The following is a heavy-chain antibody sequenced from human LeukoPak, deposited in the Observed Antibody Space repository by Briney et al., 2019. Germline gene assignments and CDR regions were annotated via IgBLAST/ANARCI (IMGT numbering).Heavy chain of an antibody. J-gene: IGHJ4*02. CDR2: ISYDGSNK. CDR1: GVTFSSYG. CDR3: AKGNTFDY. D-gene: IGHD1/OR15-1a*01. Sequence: GGSLRLSCAASGVTFSSYGMHWVRQAPGKGLEWVAVISYDGSNKYYADSVKGRFTISRDNSKNTLYLQMNSLRAEDTAVYYCAKGNTFDYWGQGTLVTVSS. V-gene: IGHV3-30*18.